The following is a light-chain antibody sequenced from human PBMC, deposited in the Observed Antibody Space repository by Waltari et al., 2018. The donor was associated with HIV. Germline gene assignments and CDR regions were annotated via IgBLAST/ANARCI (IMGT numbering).Light chain of an antibody. J-gene: IGLJ3*02. CDR1: SSNIRSNI. V-gene: IGLV1-44*01. Sequence: QSVLPQPPSASGTPGQRVTISCSGSSSNIRSNIVSLYQQLPGTAPKLLIYSNDQRPSGVPDRFSGSKSGTSASLAISGLQSEDEADYYCAAWDDSLNGWVFGGGTKLTVL. CDR3: AAWDDSLNGWV. CDR2: SND.